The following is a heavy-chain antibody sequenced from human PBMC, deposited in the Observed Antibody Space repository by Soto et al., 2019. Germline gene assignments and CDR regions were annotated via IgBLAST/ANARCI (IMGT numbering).Heavy chain of an antibody. CDR2: IWYDGSNK. Sequence: QVQLVESGGGVVQPGRSLRLSCAASGFTFSSYGMHWVRQAPGKGLEWVAVIWYDGSNKYYADSVKGRFTISRDNSKNTLYLQMNSLRAEDTAVYYCARRSSYGMDVWGQGITVTVSS. V-gene: IGHV3-33*01. J-gene: IGHJ6*02. CDR1: GFTFSSYG. D-gene: IGHD3-10*01. CDR3: ARRSSYGMDV.